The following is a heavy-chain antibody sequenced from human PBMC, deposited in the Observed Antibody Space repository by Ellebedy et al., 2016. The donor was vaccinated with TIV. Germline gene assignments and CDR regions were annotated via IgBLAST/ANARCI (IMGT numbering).Heavy chain of an antibody. V-gene: IGHV3-11*01. D-gene: IGHD6-6*01. J-gene: IGHJ1*01. CDR2: ITNTGSTT. CDR1: GFTSSDYF. Sequence: PGGSLRLSCAASGFTSSDYFMSWVRQAPGKGLEWVSYITNTGSTTYYADSVKGRFTVARDNAKNSLLLQMNNLRAEDTAVYYCIFKGMSARLYWGQGTLVTVSS. CDR3: IFKGMSARLY.